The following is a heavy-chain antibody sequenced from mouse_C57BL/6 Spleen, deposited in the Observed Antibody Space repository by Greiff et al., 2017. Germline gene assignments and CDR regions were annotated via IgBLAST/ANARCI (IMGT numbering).Heavy chain of an antibody. CDR2: IYPRSGNT. CDR1: GYTFTSYG. Sequence: VQLVESGAELARPGASVKLSCKASGYTFTSYGISWVKQRTGQGLEWIGEIYPRSGNTYYNEKFKGKATLTADKSSSTAYMELRSLTSEDSAVYFCARIGYDGYPDWYFDVWGTGTTVTVSS. V-gene: IGHV1-81*01. CDR3: ARIGYDGYPDWYFDV. J-gene: IGHJ1*03. D-gene: IGHD2-3*01.